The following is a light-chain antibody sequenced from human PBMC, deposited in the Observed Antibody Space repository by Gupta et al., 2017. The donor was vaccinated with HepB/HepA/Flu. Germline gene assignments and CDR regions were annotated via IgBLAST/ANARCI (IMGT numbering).Light chain of an antibody. CDR3: SAYTRRNTVV. V-gene: IGLV2-14*03. J-gene: IGLJ2*01. Sequence: QSALTQPASVSGSPGQSITISCTGTRSDVGGFTYVSWYQQHPGKAPKLMIYDVTNRPSGVSNRFSGSKSGNTASLTISGLRAEEEADYYCSAYTRRNTVVFGGGTRRTVL. CDR1: RSDVGGFTY. CDR2: DVT.